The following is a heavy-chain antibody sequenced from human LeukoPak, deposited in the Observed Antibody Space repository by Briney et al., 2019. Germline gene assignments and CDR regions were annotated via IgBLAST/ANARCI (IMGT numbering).Heavy chain of an antibody. CDR1: GGTFSSYA. CDR2: IIPIFGTA. D-gene: IGHD3-22*01. J-gene: IGHJ6*02. CDR3: ARSLLRGVPEHYYYYGMDV. Sequence: SVKVSCKASGGTFSSYAISWVRQAPGQGLEWMGGIIPIFGTANYAQKFQGRVTITADESTSTAYMELSSLRSEDTAVHYCARSLLRGVPEHYYYYGMDVWGQGTTVTVSS. V-gene: IGHV1-69*01.